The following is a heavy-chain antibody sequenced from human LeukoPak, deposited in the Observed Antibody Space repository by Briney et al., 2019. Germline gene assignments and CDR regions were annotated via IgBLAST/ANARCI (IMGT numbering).Heavy chain of an antibody. J-gene: IGHJ3*02. V-gene: IGHV3-9*03. CDR2: ISWNSGSI. Sequence: PGRSQRLSCAASGFTFDDYAMHWVRQAPGKGLEWVSGISWNSGSIGYADSVKGRFTISRDNAKNSLYLQMNSLRAEDMALYYCAKAISYSSSSNAFDIWGQGTMVTVSS. CDR1: GFTFDDYA. D-gene: IGHD6-6*01. CDR3: AKAISYSSSSNAFDI.